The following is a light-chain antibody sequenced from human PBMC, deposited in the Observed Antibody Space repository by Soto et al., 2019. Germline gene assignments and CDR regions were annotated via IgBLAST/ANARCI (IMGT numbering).Light chain of an antibody. V-gene: IGKV3-20*01. CDR2: GAS. CDR3: QQYGGSPPT. J-gene: IGKJ1*01. CDR1: QSVSSNY. Sequence: EIVLTQSPGTLSLSPGERATLSCRASQSVSSNYLAWYQRKPGQAPRLLIYGASSRATDIPNRFSGSGSGTDFTLTINRLAPEDFAVYFCQQYGGSPPTFGQGTKVESK.